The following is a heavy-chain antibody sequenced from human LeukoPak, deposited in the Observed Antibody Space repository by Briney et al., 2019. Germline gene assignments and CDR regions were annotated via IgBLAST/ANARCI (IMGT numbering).Heavy chain of an antibody. CDR1: GGSFSGYY. J-gene: IGHJ3*02. D-gene: IGHD1-1*01. CDR2: INHSGST. V-gene: IGHV4-34*01. Sequence: SETLSLTCAVYGGSFSGYYWTWIRQPPGKGLEWIGEINHSGSTKYNPYLKSRVTISVDTSKNQFSLKLSSVTAADTAVYYCARGRTGYDAFDIWGQGTMVTVSS. CDR3: ARGRTGYDAFDI.